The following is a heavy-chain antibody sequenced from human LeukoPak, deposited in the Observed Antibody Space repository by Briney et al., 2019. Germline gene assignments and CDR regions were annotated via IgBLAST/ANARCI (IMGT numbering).Heavy chain of an antibody. CDR2: NNAGNGNT. J-gene: IGHJ4*02. D-gene: IGHD3-9*01. V-gene: IGHV1-3*01. CDR1: GYTFTSYA. Sequence: ASVKVSCKASGYTFTSYAMHWVRQAPEQRLEWMGWNNAGNGNTKYSQKFQGRVTITRDTSASTAYMELSSLRSEDTAVYYCARAVDDILTGYYEVFDYWGQGTLVTVSS. CDR3: ARAVDDILTGYYEVFDY.